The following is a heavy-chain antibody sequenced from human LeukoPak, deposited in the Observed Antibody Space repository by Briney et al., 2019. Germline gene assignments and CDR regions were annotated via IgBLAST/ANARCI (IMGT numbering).Heavy chain of an antibody. CDR3: ARQMLCHSERWLQFFDY. CDR2: IYYSGST. J-gene: IGHJ4*02. CDR1: GGSISSSSYY. V-gene: IGHV4-39*01. Sequence: PSETLSLTCTVSGGSISSSSYYWGWIRQPPGKGLEWVGGIYYSGSTYYNPSLQSRVTISVDRSKNQFSLKLSSVTAADTAVYYCARQMLCHSERWLQFFDYWGQGTLVTVSS. D-gene: IGHD5-24*01.